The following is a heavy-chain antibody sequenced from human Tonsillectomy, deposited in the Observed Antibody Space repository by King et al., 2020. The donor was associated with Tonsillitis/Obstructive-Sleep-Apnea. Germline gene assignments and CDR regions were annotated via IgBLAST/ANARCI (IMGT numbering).Heavy chain of an antibody. V-gene: IGHV3-30*01. J-gene: IGHJ4*02. CDR3: ARGAYCTGGVCSNPFDY. D-gene: IGHD2-8*02. CDR2: MSSDGNNK. Sequence: VQLVESGGGVVQPGRSLRLSCAASGFTFSSYAMHWVRQAPGKGLEWVAVMSSDGNNKYYADSVKGRFTISRDNSKNTLYLQMNSLRAEDTVVYYCARGAYCTGGVCSNPFDYWGQGTLVTVSS. CDR1: GFTFSSYA.